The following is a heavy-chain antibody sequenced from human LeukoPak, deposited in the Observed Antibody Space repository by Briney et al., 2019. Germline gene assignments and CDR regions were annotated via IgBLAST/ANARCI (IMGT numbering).Heavy chain of an antibody. J-gene: IGHJ4*02. V-gene: IGHV3-7*01. CDR3: ARGWNYAFRFDY. D-gene: IGHD1-7*01. CDR2: IKQDGSEK. Sequence: GGSLRLSCAASGFTFTDYWMTWVRQAPGKGLEWVAHIKQDGSEKYYGDFVKGRFTISRDNAKNLVYLQMNSLGAEDTAVYYCARGWNYAFRFDYWGQGTLVTVSS. CDR1: GFTFTDYW.